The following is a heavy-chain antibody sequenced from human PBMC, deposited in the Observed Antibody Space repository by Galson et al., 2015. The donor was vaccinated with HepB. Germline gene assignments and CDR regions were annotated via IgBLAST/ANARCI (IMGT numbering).Heavy chain of an antibody. Sequence: SLRLSCAASGFDFSTHAMSWVRQAPGKGLEWVSTITGGGRTNYAESVTGRFTISRDNSENTVYLQMSRLRPEDTAVYYCAKGTQRRLTTMTSHNYFDYWGREPWSPSP. CDR1: GFDFSTHA. CDR3: AKGTQRRLTTMTSHNYFDY. V-gene: IGHV3-23*01. J-gene: IGHJ4*02. D-gene: IGHD4-17*01. CDR2: ITGGGRT.